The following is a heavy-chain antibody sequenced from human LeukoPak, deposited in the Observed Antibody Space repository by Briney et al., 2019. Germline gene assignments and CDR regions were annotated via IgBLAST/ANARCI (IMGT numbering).Heavy chain of an antibody. CDR3: ARADRLVGSPYLIGP. J-gene: IGHJ5*02. D-gene: IGHD1-26*01. Sequence: ASVKVSCKTSGYNFIDYYMHWVRQAPGQGLEWMGWVNPVSGRTSIAQKFQDRISLTRDSSITTFLEVTWLTSDDTAIYYCARADRLVGSPYLIGPWGRGTLVTVSS. CDR1: GYNFIDYY. CDR2: VNPVSGRT. V-gene: IGHV1-2*02.